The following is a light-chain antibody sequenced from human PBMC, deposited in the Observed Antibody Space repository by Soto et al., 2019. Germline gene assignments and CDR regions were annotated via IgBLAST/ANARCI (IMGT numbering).Light chain of an antibody. CDR3: QQYNNWPPVT. CDR1: QSVTRN. V-gene: IGKV3-15*01. Sequence: EIVLTQSPGTLSISPGERATLSCRASQSVTRNYLAWYQQKPGQAPRLLIYGASTRATGIPARSSGSGSGTEFTLTISSLQSEDFAVYYCQQYNNWPPVTFGPGTKVDIK. CDR2: GAS. J-gene: IGKJ3*01.